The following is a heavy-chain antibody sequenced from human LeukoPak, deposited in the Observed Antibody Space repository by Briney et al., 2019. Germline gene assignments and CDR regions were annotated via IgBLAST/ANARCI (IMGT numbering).Heavy chain of an antibody. CDR3: ARDAALYDITGYYYGMDV. V-gene: IGHV3-48*03. J-gene: IGHJ6*04. CDR1: GFTFSSYE. Sequence: PGGSLRLSCAASGFTFSSYEMNWVRQAPGKGLEWVSYISSSGSTIYYADSVKGRFTISRDNAKNSLYLQMNSLRAEDTAVYYCARDAALYDITGYYYGMDVWGKGTTVTVSS. D-gene: IGHD3-9*01. CDR2: ISSSGSTI.